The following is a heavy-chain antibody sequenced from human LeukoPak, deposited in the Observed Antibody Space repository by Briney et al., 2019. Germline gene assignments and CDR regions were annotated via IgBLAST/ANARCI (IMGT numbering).Heavy chain of an antibody. Sequence: VASVKVSCKASGYTFTSYDINWVRQATGQGLEWMGWMNPNSGNTGYAQKFQGRVTITRNTSISTAYMELSSLRSEDTAVYYCARGHRVDLYDFWSGPSDWFDPWGQGILVTVSS. V-gene: IGHV1-8*03. CDR1: GYTFTSYD. CDR3: ARGHRVDLYDFWSGPSDWFDP. J-gene: IGHJ5*02. D-gene: IGHD3-3*01. CDR2: MNPNSGNT.